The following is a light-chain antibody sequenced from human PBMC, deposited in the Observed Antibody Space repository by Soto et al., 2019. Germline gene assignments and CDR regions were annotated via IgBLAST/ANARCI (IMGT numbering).Light chain of an antibody. Sequence: EIVLTQSPAILSVSPGERATLSCIASQSVSSNLAWYQQKPGQTPRLLIYGASTRATGIPARFSGSGSETDFTLTISSLEPEDFAVYYCQQRGSWPPSITFGQGTRLEIK. V-gene: IGKV3-11*01. CDR1: QSVSSN. CDR3: QQRGSWPPSIT. J-gene: IGKJ5*01. CDR2: GAS.